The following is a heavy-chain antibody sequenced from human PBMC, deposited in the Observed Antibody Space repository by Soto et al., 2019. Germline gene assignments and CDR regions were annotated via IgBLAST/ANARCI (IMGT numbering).Heavy chain of an antibody. D-gene: IGHD3-10*01. CDR1: GFTFSSSQ. CDR3: AREGSSDAYDI. J-gene: IGHJ3*02. CDR2: ISSSGSSR. Sequence: GWSLRLSCAASGFTFSSSQMNLVRQAPGKGLEWLSYISSSGSSRYYADSVKGRFTIARDNAKKSLYLQMNSLRVEDTAVYYCAREGSSDAYDIWGEGTKVTVSS. V-gene: IGHV3-48*03.